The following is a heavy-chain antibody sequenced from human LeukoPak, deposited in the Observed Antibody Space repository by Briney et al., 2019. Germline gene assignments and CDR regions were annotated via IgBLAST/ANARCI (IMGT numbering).Heavy chain of an antibody. CDR3: AKDLRVADDY. CDR1: GFTFSSYG. CDR2: IRYDGSNK. V-gene: IGHV3-30*02. J-gene: IGHJ4*02. D-gene: IGHD6-19*01. Sequence: PGGSLRLSCAASGFTFSSYGMDWVRQAPGKGLEWVAFIRYDGSNKYYTDSVKGRFTISRDNSKNTMYPQMNSLRVEDTAVYYCAKDLRVADDYWGQGTLVTVSS.